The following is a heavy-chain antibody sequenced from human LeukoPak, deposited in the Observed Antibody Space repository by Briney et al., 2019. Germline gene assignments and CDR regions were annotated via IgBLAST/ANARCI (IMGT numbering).Heavy chain of an antibody. CDR1: GGTFSSYA. J-gene: IGHJ4*02. CDR2: IIPIFGTA. Sequence: SVKVSCKASGGTFSSYAISWVRQAPGQGLEWMGGIIPIFGTANYAQKFQGRVTITRDTSASTAYMELSSLRSEDTAVYYCARGGVAATTTTISPTDYWGQGTLVTVSS. CDR3: ARGGVAATTTTISPTDY. V-gene: IGHV1-69*05. D-gene: IGHD2-15*01.